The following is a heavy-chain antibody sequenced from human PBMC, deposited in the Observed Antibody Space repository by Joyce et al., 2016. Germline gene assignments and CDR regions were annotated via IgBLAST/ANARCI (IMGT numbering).Heavy chain of an antibody. Sequence: QVQLVESGGGVVQPGRSLRLSCAASGFTFSSYTMHWVRQAPGKGLEWGTVISYDGSKKFYTSSVKGRFTISRDNSKNMVYLQMNSLRAEDTAMYYCARIRRDGGNFDFDYWGQGTLVTVSS. V-gene: IGHV3-30-3*01. CDR1: GFTFSSYT. D-gene: IGHD4-23*01. CDR2: ISYDGSKK. J-gene: IGHJ4*02. CDR3: ARIRRDGGNFDFDY.